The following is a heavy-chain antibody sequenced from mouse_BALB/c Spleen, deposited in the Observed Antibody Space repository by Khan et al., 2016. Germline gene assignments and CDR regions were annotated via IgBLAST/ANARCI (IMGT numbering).Heavy chain of an antibody. CDR1: GFNIKDTY. V-gene: IGHV14-3*02. CDR3: GTYCDGSSYWAMDY. J-gene: IGHJ4*01. D-gene: IGHD1-1*01. CDR2: IDPANGNT. Sequence: VQLQQPGAELVKPGASVKLSCTASGFNIKDTYMHWVKQRPEQGLEWIGRIDPANGNTKYDPKFQGKATITADTSSNTAYLQLSSRTSEDTAVYYYGTYCDGSSYWAMDYRGQGTSVTVSS.